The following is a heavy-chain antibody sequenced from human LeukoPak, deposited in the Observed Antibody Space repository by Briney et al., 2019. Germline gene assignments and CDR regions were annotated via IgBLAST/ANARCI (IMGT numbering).Heavy chain of an antibody. D-gene: IGHD3-10*01. Sequence: GASVKVSCKASGYTSTDYYIHWVRQAPGQGLEWMGWINPSNGGTNFAQEFQGRVTMTRDTSISTAYMELSRLTSDDTAVYYCARVGYFGSGSYCPYWGQGTLVTASS. J-gene: IGHJ4*02. CDR3: ARVGYFGSGSYCPY. CDR1: GYTSTDYY. V-gene: IGHV1-2*02. CDR2: INPSNGGT.